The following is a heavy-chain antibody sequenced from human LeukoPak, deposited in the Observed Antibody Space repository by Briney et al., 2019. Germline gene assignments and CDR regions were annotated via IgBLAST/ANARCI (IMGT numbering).Heavy chain of an antibody. V-gene: IGHV4-39*01. CDR1: GGSISSSSYY. J-gene: IGHJ6*03. CDR2: IYYSGST. Sequence: SETLSLTCTVSGGSISSSSYYWGWIRQPPGNGLEWIGSIYYSGSTYYNPSLKSRVTISVDTYKNQFSLKLSSVTAADTAVYSCARRPGAGYCSGGSCYGTGYMDVWGKGTTVTISS. D-gene: IGHD2-15*01. CDR3: ARRPGAGYCSGGSCYGTGYMDV.